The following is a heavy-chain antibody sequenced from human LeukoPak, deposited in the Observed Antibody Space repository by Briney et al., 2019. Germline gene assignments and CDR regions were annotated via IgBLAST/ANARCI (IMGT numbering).Heavy chain of an antibody. CDR2: ISAYNGNT. CDR3: ARERGMVREVPSRPDY. CDR1: GYTFTSYG. J-gene: IGHJ4*02. V-gene: IGHV1-18*01. D-gene: IGHD3-10*01. Sequence: GASVKVSCKASGYTFTSYGISWVRQAPGQGLEWMGWISAYNGNTNYAQKLQGRVTMTTDTSTSTAYMELRSLSFDDTAVYYCARERGMVREVPSRPDYWGQGTLVTVSS.